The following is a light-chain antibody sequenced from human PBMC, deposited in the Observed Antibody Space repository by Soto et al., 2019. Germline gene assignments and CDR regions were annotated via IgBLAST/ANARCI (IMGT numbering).Light chain of an antibody. V-gene: IGLV2-14*01. CDR2: DVS. CDR3: SSYTSSSIYYV. Sequence: QSALTQPASVSGSPGQSITISYTGTSSDVGGYNYVSWYQQHPGKAPKLMIYDVSNRPSGVSNRFSGSKSGNTASLTISGLQAEDEADYYCSSYTSSSIYYVFGTGTKVTVL. J-gene: IGLJ1*01. CDR1: SSDVGGYNY.